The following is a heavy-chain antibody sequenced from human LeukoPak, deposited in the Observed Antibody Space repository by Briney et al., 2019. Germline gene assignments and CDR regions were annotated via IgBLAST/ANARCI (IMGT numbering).Heavy chain of an antibody. V-gene: IGHV3-20*04. J-gene: IGHJ4*02. Sequence: GGSLRLSCAASGFTFDDYGMSWVRQAPGKGLEWVSGIRNGGSTGYADSVKGRFTISRDNAKNSLYLQMNSLRAEDTALYYCARDRITGTDYWGQGTLVTVSS. CDR3: ARDRITGTDY. D-gene: IGHD3-16*01. CDR2: IRNGGST. CDR1: GFTFDDYG.